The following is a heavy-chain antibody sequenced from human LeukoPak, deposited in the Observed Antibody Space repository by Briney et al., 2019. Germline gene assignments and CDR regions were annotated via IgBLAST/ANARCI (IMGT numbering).Heavy chain of an antibody. CDR3: AKDRRCGELFH. V-gene: IGHV3-23*01. CDR1: GFTLRSYS. D-gene: IGHD3-10*01. J-gene: IGHJ4*02. CDR2: ISGSGGST. Sequence: GGSRRLSCAASGFTLRSYSMRWVRQAPGKGLEWLSAISGSGGSTYYADSVKGRFTISRDNSKSTLYLQMNSLRAEDTAVYYCAKDRRCGELFHWGQGTLVTVSS.